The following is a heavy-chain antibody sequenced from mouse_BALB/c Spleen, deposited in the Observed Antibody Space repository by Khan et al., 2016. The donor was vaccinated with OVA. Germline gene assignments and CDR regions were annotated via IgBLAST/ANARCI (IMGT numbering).Heavy chain of an antibody. CDR3: TRIYYGYGVSIMDY. CDR1: GFTFSSYA. Sequence: EVELVESGGGLVKPGGSLKLSCAASGFTFSSYAMSWVRQTPEKRLEWVATISSGGSYTYYPDSVKGRFTISRDNAKNTLYLQMSSLRSEDTAMYYCTRIYYGYGVSIMDYWGQGTSVTVSS. D-gene: IGHD2-2*01. V-gene: IGHV5-9-1*01. J-gene: IGHJ4*01. CDR2: ISSGGSYT.